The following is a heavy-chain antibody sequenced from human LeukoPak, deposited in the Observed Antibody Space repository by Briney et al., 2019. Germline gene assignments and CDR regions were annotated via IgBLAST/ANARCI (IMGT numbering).Heavy chain of an antibody. CDR1: GFTFSSYA. J-gene: IGHJ4*02. D-gene: IGHD2-15*01. Sequence: GGSLRLSCAASGFTFSSYAMNWVRQAPGKGLERVSYISSSSSTIYYADSVKGRFTISRDNAKNSLYLQMNSLRDEDTAVYYCARARASGRSGFDYWGQGTLVTVSS. CDR2: ISSSSSTI. CDR3: ARARASGRSGFDY. V-gene: IGHV3-48*02.